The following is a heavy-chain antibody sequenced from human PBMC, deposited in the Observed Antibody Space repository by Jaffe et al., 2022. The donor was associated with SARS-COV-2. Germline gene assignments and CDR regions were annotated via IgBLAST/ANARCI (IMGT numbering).Heavy chain of an antibody. Sequence: QITLKESGPTLVKPTQTLTLTCTFSGFSLSTSGVGVGWIRQPPGKALEWLVVIYWDDDKRYSPSLKSRLTITKDTSKNQVVLTMTNMDPVDTATYYCAHERTNYGSGSYLEAWGQGTLVTVSS. CDR1: GFSLSTSGVG. CDR3: AHERTNYGSGSYLEA. V-gene: IGHV2-5*02. J-gene: IGHJ4*02. CDR2: IYWDDDK. D-gene: IGHD3-10*01.